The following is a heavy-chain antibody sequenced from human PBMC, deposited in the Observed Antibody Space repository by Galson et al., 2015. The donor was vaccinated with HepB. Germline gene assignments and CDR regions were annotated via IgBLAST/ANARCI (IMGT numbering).Heavy chain of an antibody. CDR3: VKGLTIQRNAGGYFDY. CDR1: GFTFSSYS. Sequence: SLRLSCAASGFTFSSYSMHWVRQAPGKGLEYVSAISSNGGSTYYADSVKGRFTISRDNSKNTLYLQVSSLRAEDTAIYYCVKGLTIQRNAGGYFDYWGQGTLVTVSS. CDR2: ISSNGGST. D-gene: IGHD5-18*01. J-gene: IGHJ4*02. V-gene: IGHV3-64D*06.